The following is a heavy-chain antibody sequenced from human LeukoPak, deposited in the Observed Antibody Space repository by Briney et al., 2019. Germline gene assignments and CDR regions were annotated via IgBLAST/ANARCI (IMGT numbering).Heavy chain of an antibody. CDR2: IYYSGST. CDR1: GGSISSSSYY. Sequence: PSETLSLTCTVSGGSISSSSYYWGWIRQPPGKGLEWIGSIYYSGSTYYNPSLKSRVTISVDTSKNQFSLKLSSVTAADTAVYYCASILGQWRELDYWGQGTLVTVSS. J-gene: IGHJ4*02. D-gene: IGHD6-19*01. V-gene: IGHV4-39*01. CDR3: ASILGQWRELDY.